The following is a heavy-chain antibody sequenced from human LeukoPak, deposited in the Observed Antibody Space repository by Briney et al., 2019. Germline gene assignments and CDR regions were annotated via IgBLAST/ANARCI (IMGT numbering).Heavy chain of an antibody. D-gene: IGHD6-6*01. CDR2: ISYDGSNK. CDR3: AREQLAYFDY. J-gene: IGHJ4*02. CDR1: GFTFSSYA. Sequence: PGGSLRLSCAASGFTFSSYAMHWVRQVPGKGLEWVAVISYDGSNKYYADSVKGRFTISRDNSKNTLYLQMNSLRAEDTAVYYCAREQLAYFDYWGQGTLVTVSS. V-gene: IGHV3-30-3*01.